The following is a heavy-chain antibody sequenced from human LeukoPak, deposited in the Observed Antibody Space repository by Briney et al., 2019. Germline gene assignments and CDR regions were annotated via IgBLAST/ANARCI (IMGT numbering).Heavy chain of an antibody. J-gene: IGHJ4*02. CDR3: ARAPYSSSSARHIDY. CDR1: GGSFSGYY. CDR2: IYYSGST. Sequence: SETLSLTCAVYGGSFSGYYWNWIRQPPGKGLEWIGYIYYSGSTYYNPSLKSRITISVDTSKNQFSLKLSSVTAADTAVYYCARAPYSSSSARHIDYWGQGTLITVSS. V-gene: IGHV4-30-4*01. D-gene: IGHD6-6*01.